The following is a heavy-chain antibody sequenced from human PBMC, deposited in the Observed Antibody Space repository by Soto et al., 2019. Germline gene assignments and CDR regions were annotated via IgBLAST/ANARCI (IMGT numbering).Heavy chain of an antibody. Sequence: GGSLRLSCAASGFSVSDKYMSWVRQAPGKGLEWVSYISSSSSTIYYADSVKGRFTISRDNAKNSLYLQMNSLRDEDTAVYYCARDRAIKNYGMDVWGQGTTVTVSS. CDR3: ARDRAIKNYGMDV. J-gene: IGHJ6*02. CDR1: GFSVSDKY. V-gene: IGHV3-48*02. CDR2: ISSSSSTI.